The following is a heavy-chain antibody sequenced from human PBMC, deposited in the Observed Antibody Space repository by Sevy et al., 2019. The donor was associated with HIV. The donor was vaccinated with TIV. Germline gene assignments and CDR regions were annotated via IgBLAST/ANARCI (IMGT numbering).Heavy chain of an antibody. V-gene: IGHV4-39*01. J-gene: IGHJ5*02. CDR2: IYYTGNT. Sequence: SETLSLTCSVSGGSISSTSYYWGWIRQPPGKGLEWIGTIYYTGNTYYNPSLKSRVTKSVDTSKNRFSLKLSSVTAADTAVYYCARQSWYTSGWFWFDPWGQGTLVTVSS. CDR3: ARQSWYTSGWFWFDP. D-gene: IGHD6-19*01. CDR1: GGSISSTSYY.